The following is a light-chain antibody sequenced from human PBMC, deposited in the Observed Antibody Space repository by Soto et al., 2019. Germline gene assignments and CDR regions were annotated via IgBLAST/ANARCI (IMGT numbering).Light chain of an antibody. CDR1: SSDVGNYNL. V-gene: IGLV2-23*02. J-gene: IGLJ2*01. CDR2: EVT. CDR3: CSYAGSSTFRL. Sequence: QSALTQPASVSGSPGQSITISCTGTSSDVGNYNLVSWYQQHPGKAPKLMIYEVTKRPSGVSNRFSGSKSGNTASLTISGLQAEDEADYYCCSYAGSSTFRLFGGGTKVTVL.